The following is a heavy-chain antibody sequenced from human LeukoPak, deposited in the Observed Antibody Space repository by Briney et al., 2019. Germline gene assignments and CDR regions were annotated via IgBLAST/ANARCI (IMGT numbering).Heavy chain of an antibody. D-gene: IGHD2-2*01. Sequence: SETLSLTCTVSGGSISSYYWSWIRQPPGKGLEWIGCIYYSGSTNYNPSLKSRVTISVDTSKNQFSLKLSSVTAADTAVYYCARGIVVVPAAMPTWFDPWGQGTLVTVSS. CDR2: IYYSGST. J-gene: IGHJ5*02. CDR1: GGSISSYY. CDR3: ARGIVVVPAAMPTWFDP. V-gene: IGHV4-59*01.